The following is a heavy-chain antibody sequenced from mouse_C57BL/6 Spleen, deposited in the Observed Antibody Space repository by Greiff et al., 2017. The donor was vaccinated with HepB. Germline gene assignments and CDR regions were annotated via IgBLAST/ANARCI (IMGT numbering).Heavy chain of an antibody. CDR1: GYTFTDYY. Sequence: QVQLQQSGAELVRPGASVKLSCKASGYTFTDYYINWVKQRPGQGLEWIARIYPGSGNTYYNEKFKGKATLTAEKSSSTAYMQLSSLTSEDSAVYFCARDYYGSRNYAMDYWGQGTSVTVSS. J-gene: IGHJ4*01. CDR2: IYPGSGNT. CDR3: ARDYYGSRNYAMDY. D-gene: IGHD1-1*01. V-gene: IGHV1-76*01.